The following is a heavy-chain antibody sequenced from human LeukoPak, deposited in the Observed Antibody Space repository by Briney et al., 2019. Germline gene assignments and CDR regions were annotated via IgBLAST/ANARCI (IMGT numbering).Heavy chain of an antibody. Sequence: GGSLRLSCAASGFTFSSYGMHWVRQAPGKGLEWVSTISGSDGSTDYADSVKGRFTISRDNSKNTLYLQMNSLRAEDTAVYFCARHSGSFYIPDLDYWGQGTLVTVSS. CDR3: ARHSGSFYIPDLDY. J-gene: IGHJ4*02. D-gene: IGHD3-10*01. V-gene: IGHV3-23*01. CDR2: ISGSDGST. CDR1: GFTFSSYG.